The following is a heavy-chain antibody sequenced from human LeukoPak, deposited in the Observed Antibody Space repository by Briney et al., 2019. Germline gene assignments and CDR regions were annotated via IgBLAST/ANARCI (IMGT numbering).Heavy chain of an antibody. CDR1: GFTFSSYS. CDR2: ISTGGRTI. Sequence: GGSLRLSCAASGFTFSSYSMNWVRQAPGKGLEWISHISTGGRTIYYADSVKGRFTISRDNAMNSLYLQMNSLRGEDTGVYYCARGSGYVLDYWTQGTLVTVSS. CDR3: ARGSGYVLDY. D-gene: IGHD2-15*01. V-gene: IGHV3-48*04. J-gene: IGHJ4*02.